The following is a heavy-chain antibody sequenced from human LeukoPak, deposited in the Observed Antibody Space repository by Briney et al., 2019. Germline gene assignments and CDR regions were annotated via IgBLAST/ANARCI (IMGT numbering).Heavy chain of an antibody. CDR3: ARDLNWGFDY. CDR1: GFTFSSYS. CDR2: ITSSSSSM. V-gene: IGHV3-48*02. D-gene: IGHD7-27*01. Sequence: GGSLRLSCAASGFTFSSYSMNWVRQAPGKGLEWISYITSSSSSMSYADSEKGRFTISRDNAKNSLYLQMNSLRDEDTAVYYWARDLNWGFDYWGQGTLVTVSS. J-gene: IGHJ4*02.